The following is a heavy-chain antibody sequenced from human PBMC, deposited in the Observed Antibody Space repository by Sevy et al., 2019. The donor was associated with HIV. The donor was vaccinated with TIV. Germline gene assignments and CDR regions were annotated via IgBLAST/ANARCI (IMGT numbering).Heavy chain of an antibody. J-gene: IGHJ4*02. CDR1: GFIFSDYT. CDR2: ISYDGSFT. V-gene: IGHV3-30*04. Sequence: GGSLRLSCAASGFIFSDYTLHWVRQAPGTGLEWVAVISYDGSFTYYADSVEGRFTISRDNSKNTLFLQMNSLRHEDTAVYYCARGQSSSWHYFDYWGQGTLVTVSS. CDR3: ARGQSSSWHYFDY. D-gene: IGHD6-13*01.